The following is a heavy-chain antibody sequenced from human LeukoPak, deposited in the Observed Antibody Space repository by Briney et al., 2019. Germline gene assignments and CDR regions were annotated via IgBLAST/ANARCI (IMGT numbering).Heavy chain of an antibody. CDR1: GGSISNYY. D-gene: IGHD5-18*01. Sequence: SETLSLTCTVSGGSISNYYWTWIRQPPGKGLEWIAYVYYSGSTNYNPSLKSRVSISVDTSKNQFSLKLSSVTAADTAVYYCAGGRVWLPFASWAQEPLLTVSS. CDR3: AGGRVWLPFAS. J-gene: IGHJ4*02. CDR2: VYYSGST. V-gene: IGHV4-59*01.